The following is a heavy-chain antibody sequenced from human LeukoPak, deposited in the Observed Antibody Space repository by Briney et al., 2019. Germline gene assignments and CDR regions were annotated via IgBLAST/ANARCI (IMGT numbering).Heavy chain of an antibody. D-gene: IGHD3-22*01. V-gene: IGHV3-23*01. CDR2: ISGSGGST. CDR3: AKGYYDSSGYPNWFDP. J-gene: IGHJ5*02. CDR1: GFTFSSYA. Sequence: PGGFLRLSCAASGFTFSSYAMSWVRQAPGKGLEWVSAISGSGGSTYYADSVKGRFTISRANSKNTLYLQMNSLRAEDTAVYYCAKGYYDSSGYPNWFDPWGQGTLVTVSS.